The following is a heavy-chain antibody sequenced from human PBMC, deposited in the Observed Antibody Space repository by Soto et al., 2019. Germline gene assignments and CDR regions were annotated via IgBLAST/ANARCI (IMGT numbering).Heavy chain of an antibody. CDR2: IIPIFGTA. CDR3: ARVGAPYSYGQNWYFDL. CDR1: GGTFSSYA. Sequence: QVQLVQSGAEVKKPGSSVKVSCKASGGTFSSYAISWVRQAPGQGLEWMGGIIPIFGTANYAQKFQGRVTITEDESTSTAYRELSSLRSEDTAVYYCARVGAPYSYGQNWYFDLWGRGTLVTVSS. D-gene: IGHD5-18*01. V-gene: IGHV1-69*01. J-gene: IGHJ2*01.